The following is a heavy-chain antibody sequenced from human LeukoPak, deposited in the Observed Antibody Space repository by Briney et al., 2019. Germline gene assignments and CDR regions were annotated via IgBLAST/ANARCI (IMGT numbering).Heavy chain of an antibody. J-gene: IGHJ6*03. CDR2: IYTSGST. D-gene: IGHD3-3*01. CDR3: ARQGLEGVRYYFYYLDV. Sequence: SETLSLTCTVSGGSISSGSYYWSWIRQPAGKGLEWIGRIYTSGSTNYNPSLKSRVTISVDTSKNQFSLKLSSVTAADTAVYYCARQGLEGVRYYFYYLDVWGKGTTVTVSS. V-gene: IGHV4-61*02. CDR1: GGSISSGSYY.